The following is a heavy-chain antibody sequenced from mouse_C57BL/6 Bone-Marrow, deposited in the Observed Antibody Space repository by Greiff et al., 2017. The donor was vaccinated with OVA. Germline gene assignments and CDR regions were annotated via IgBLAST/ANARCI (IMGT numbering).Heavy chain of an antibody. CDR1: GYTFTSYW. D-gene: IGHD2-14*01. CDR2: IDPSDSYT. J-gene: IGHJ3*01. CDR3: ARRVRDWFAY. Sequence: QVQLQQPGAELVMPGASVKLSCTASGYTFTSYWMHWVKQRPGQGLEWIGEIDPSDSYTNYNTKFKGKYTLTVDKSYSTAYMQLSSLTSEDSAVYYCARRVRDWFAYWGKGTLVTVSA. V-gene: IGHV1-69*01.